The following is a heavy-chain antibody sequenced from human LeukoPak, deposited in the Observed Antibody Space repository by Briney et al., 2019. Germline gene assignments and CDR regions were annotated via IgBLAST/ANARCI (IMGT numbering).Heavy chain of an antibody. CDR3: AREPVVVRGFDY. D-gene: IGHD3-10*01. CDR1: GGSISNYY. J-gene: IGHJ4*02. V-gene: IGHV4-59*06. Sequence: PSETLSLTCTVSGGSISNYYWSWIRQHPGKGLEWIGYIYYSGSTYYNPSLKSRVTISVDTSKNQFSLKLSSVTAADTAVYYCAREPVVVRGFDYWGQGTLVTVSS. CDR2: IYYSGST.